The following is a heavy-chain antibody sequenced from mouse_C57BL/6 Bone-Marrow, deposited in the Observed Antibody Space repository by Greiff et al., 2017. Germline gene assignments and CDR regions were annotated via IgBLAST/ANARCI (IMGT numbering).Heavy chain of an antibody. CDR2: IDPENGDT. CDR3: TTRSYGPFAY. CDR1: GFNIKDDY. J-gene: IGHJ3*01. D-gene: IGHD2-12*01. V-gene: IGHV14-4*01. Sequence: VQLKQSGAELVRPGASVKLSCTASGFNIKDDYMHWVKQRPEQGLEWIGWIDPENGDTEYASKFQGKATITADTSSNTAYLQLSSLTSEDTAVYYCTTRSYGPFAYWGQGTLVTVSA.